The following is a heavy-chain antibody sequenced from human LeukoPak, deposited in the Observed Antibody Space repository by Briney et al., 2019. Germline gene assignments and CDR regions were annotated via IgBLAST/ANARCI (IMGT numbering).Heavy chain of an antibody. CDR1: GFTFSSYS. Sequence: NPGGSLRLSCAASGFTFSSYSMNWVRQAPGKGLEWVSSISSSSSYIYYADSVKGRFTISRDNAKNSLYLQMNSLRAEDTAVYYCARVGPADLPAANFDYWGQGTLVTVSS. CDR2: ISSSSSYI. J-gene: IGHJ4*02. CDR3: ARVGPADLPAANFDY. V-gene: IGHV3-21*01. D-gene: IGHD2-2*01.